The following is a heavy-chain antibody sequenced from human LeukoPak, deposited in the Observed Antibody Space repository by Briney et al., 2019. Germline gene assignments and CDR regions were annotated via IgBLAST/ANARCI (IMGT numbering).Heavy chain of an antibody. CDR2: IIPIFGTA. CDR1: GGTFSSYT. V-gene: IGHV1-69*13. J-gene: IGHJ4*02. Sequence: SVKVSCKASGGTFSSYTISWVRQPPGKGLEWMGGIIPIFGTANYAQKFQGRVTITADESTSTAYMELSSLRSEDTAVYYCATENRHGYNYAGAYWGQGTLVTVSS. CDR3: ATENRHGYNYAGAY. D-gene: IGHD5-24*01.